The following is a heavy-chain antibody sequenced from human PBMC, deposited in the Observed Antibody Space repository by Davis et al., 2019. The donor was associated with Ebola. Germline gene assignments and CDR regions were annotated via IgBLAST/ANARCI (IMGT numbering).Heavy chain of an antibody. CDR2: IGGSGVIT. J-gene: IGHJ5*02. CDR3: AKGGYCSGNGCYTSWFDP. CDR1: GFTFSSNS. V-gene: IGHV3-23*01. D-gene: IGHD2-2*02. Sequence: GGSLRLSCIASGFTFSSNSMNWVRQVPGKGPEWVSGIGGSGVITYYADYVKGRFTIARDNSKNTLYLQMNSLRAEDTAVYYCAKGGYCSGNGCYTSWFDPWGQGTLVTVSS.